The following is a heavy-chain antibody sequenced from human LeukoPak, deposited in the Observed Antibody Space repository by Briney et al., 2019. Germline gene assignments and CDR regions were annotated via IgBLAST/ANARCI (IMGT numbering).Heavy chain of an antibody. CDR1: GIIFSSYS. D-gene: IGHD3-16*01. CDR3: ARGGGLDV. CDR2: INHNGNVN. V-gene: IGHV3-7*03. Sequence: PGGSLRLSCAVSGIIFSSYSMNWARQAPGKGLEWVASINHNGNVNYYVDSVKGRFTISRDNAKNSLYLQMSNLRAEDTAVYFCARGGGLDVWGQGATVTVSS. J-gene: IGHJ6*02.